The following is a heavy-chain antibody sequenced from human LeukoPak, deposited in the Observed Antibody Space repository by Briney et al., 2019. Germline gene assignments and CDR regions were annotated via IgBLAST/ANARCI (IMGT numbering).Heavy chain of an antibody. Sequence: SETLSLTCTVSGGSISSGDYYWSWIRQPPGKGLEWIGYIYYSGSTYYNPSLKSRVTISVDTSKNQFSLKLGSVTAADTAVYYCARAGAAAGTLYYYYYMDVWGKGTTVTVSS. CDR3: ARAGAAAGTLYYYYYMDV. CDR1: GGSISSGDYY. D-gene: IGHD6-13*01. J-gene: IGHJ6*03. CDR2: IYYSGST. V-gene: IGHV4-30-4*08.